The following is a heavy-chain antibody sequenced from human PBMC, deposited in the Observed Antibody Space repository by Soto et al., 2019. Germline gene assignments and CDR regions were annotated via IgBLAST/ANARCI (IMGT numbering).Heavy chain of an antibody. D-gene: IGHD3-22*01. Sequence: AGWSLRLSCTCSVFVFSSFWMSWVRQAPGKGPEWVANINQDGSETYHGNPVLGRFTISRDNARNSLYLEMHSLRVDDTAVYYCSRDLFDDSIRLFAHWGQGILVTVSS. V-gene: IGHV3-7*01. CDR1: VFVFSSFW. CDR2: INQDGSET. J-gene: IGHJ5*02. CDR3: SRDLFDDSIRLFAH.